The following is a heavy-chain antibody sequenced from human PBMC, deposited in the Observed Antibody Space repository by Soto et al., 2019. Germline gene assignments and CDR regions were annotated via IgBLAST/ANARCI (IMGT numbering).Heavy chain of an antibody. Sequence: GESLKISCKGSGYSFTSYWIGWVRQIPGKGLEWMGIIYPGDSDTRYSPSFQGQVTISADKSISTAYLQWSSLKASDTAMYYCARASGDPFDAFDIWGQGTMVTVSS. J-gene: IGHJ3*02. V-gene: IGHV5-51*01. CDR3: ARASGDPFDAFDI. D-gene: IGHD7-27*01. CDR2: IYPGDSDT. CDR1: GYSFTSYW.